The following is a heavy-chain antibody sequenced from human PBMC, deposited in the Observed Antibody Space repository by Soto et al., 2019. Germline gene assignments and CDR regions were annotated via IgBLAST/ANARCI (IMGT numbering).Heavy chain of an antibody. CDR1: GYTFTSYG. J-gene: IGHJ6*02. CDR2: ISAYNGNT. CDR3: ARDNPSQGARYYYYYGMDV. Sequence: QVPLVQSGAEVKKPGASVKVSCKASGYTFTSYGISWVRQAPGQGLEWMGWISAYNGNTNYAQKLQGRVTMTTDTSTSTAYMELRSLRSDDTAVYYCARDNPSQGARYYYYYGMDVWGQGTTVTVSS. V-gene: IGHV1-18*04.